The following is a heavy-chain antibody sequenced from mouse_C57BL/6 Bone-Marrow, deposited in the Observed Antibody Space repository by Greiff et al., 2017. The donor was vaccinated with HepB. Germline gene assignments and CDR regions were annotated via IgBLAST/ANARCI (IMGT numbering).Heavy chain of an antibody. V-gene: IGHV5-4*01. D-gene: IGHD2-3*01. J-gene: IGHJ4*01. CDR1: GFTFSSYA. CDR3: AREGAGYYPNYYAMDY. Sequence: EVQLKESGGGLVKPGGSLKLSCAASGFTFSSYAMSWVRQTPEKRLEWVATISDGGSYTYYPDNVKGRFTISRDKAKNNLYLQMSHLKSEDTAMYYCAREGAGYYPNYYAMDYWGQGTSVTVSS. CDR2: ISDGGSYT.